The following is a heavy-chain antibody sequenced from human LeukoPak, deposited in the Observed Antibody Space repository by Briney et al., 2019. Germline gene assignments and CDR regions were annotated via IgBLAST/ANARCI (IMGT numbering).Heavy chain of an antibody. Sequence: SETLSLTCAVYGGSCSGYYWSWIRQPPGKGLEWIGEINHSGSTNYNPSLKSRVTISVDTSKNQFSMKLSSVTAADTAVYYCARVVSFGEPPLDYWGQGTLVTVSS. V-gene: IGHV4-34*01. CDR1: GGSCSGYY. J-gene: IGHJ4*02. CDR3: ARVVSFGEPPLDY. CDR2: INHSGST. D-gene: IGHD3-10*01.